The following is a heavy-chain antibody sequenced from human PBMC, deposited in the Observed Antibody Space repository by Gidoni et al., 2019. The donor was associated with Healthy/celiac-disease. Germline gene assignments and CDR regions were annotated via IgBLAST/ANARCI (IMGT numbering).Heavy chain of an antibody. CDR1: GGTFRSYA. CDR2: IIPILGIA. D-gene: IGHD1-26*01. V-gene: IGHV1-69*04. CDR3: ARGKSGSYRYYYYGMDV. Sequence: QVQLVQSGAEVKKPGSSVKVSCKASGGTFRSYAISWVRQAPGQGLEWMGRIIPILGIANYAQKFQGRVTITADKSTSTAYMELSSLRSEDTAVYYCARGKSGSYRYYYYGMDVWGQGTTVTVSS. J-gene: IGHJ6*02.